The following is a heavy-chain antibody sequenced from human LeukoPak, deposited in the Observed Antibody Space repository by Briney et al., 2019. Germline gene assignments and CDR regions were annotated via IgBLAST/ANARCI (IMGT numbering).Heavy chain of an antibody. D-gene: IGHD2-21*01. V-gene: IGHV3-11*04. Sequence: PGGSLRLSCAASGFTFSDYNMRWIRQAPGKGLEWVSSISRSGSTKYYADSVKGRFTISRDNAKNSLFLQMNSLRAEDTAVYYCARAAAIHYFDYWGQGTLVTVSS. CDR2: ISRSGSTK. J-gene: IGHJ4*02. CDR3: ARAAAIHYFDY. CDR1: GFTFSDYN.